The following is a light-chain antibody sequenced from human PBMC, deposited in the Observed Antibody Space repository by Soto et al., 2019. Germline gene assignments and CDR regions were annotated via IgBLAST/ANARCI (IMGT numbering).Light chain of an antibody. J-gene: IGKJ4*01. Sequence: EIVMTQSPATLSVSPGERATLSCRASQSVSSSLAWYQQKPGQAPSLLIYGASTRATGIPARFSGSGSGTEFTLTISSLQSEDCAVYYCQQYNKWPRTFGGGTKVDI. CDR1: QSVSSS. CDR2: GAS. V-gene: IGKV3-15*01. CDR3: QQYNKWPRT.